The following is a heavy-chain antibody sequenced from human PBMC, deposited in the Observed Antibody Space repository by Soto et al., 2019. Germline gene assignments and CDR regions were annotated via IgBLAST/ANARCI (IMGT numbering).Heavy chain of an antibody. V-gene: IGHV3-21*04. CDR2: ITFSGNSI. J-gene: IGHJ4*02. Sequence: GGSLRLSCAASGFSLRGFSMSWVRQAPEKGLEWVSSITFSGNSIYYADSVKGRFTISRDDAKNSLSLQMNRLTADDTAVYYCARARGNSWYLDFWGRGSLVTVSS. CDR1: GFSLRGFS. D-gene: IGHD2-15*01. CDR3: ARARGNSWYLDF.